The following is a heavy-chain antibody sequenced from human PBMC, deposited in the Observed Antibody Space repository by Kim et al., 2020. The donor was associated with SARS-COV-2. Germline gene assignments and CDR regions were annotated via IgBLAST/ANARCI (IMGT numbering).Heavy chain of an antibody. V-gene: IGHV4-39*01. Sequence: SETLSLTCTVSGGSLSSSSYYWGWIRQPPGQWLEFIGTAYYIGNTYYNPSLKSRVTISVDTSKNQFSLKLGSLTAAYTAVYYCAIHRRYSSGWYF. CDR2: AYYIGNT. CDR1: GGSLSSSSYY. J-gene: IGHJ2*01. CDR3: AIHRRYSSGWYF. D-gene: IGHD6-19*01.